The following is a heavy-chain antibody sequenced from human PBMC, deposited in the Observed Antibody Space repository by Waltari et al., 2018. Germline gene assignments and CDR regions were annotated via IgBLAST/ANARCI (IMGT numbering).Heavy chain of an antibody. V-gene: IGHV3-53*01. CDR1: GFTVSSNY. CDR2: IYSGGTT. J-gene: IGHJ4*02. CDR3: ASCREGNYFDY. Sequence: EVQLVESGGGLIQPGGSLRLSCAASGFTVSSNYMSWVRQAPGKGLEWVSVIYSGGTTYYADSVKGRFTISRDNSKNTLYLQMNSLRAEDTAVYYCASCREGNYFDYWGQGTLVTVSS.